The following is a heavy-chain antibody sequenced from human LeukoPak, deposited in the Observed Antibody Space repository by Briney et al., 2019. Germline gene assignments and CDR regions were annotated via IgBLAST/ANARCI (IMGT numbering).Heavy chain of an antibody. V-gene: IGHV3-23*01. J-gene: IGHJ4*02. CDR2: ISGSGGST. D-gene: IGHD1-26*01. CDR3: AKSGVRGATTDYFDY. CDR1: GFTFSNYA. Sequence: PGGSLRLSCAVSGFTFSNYAMSWVRQAPGKGLEWVSAISGSGGSTYYADSVKGRFTISRDNSKNTLYLQMNSLRAEDTAVYYCAKSGVRGATTDYFDYWGQGTLVTVSS.